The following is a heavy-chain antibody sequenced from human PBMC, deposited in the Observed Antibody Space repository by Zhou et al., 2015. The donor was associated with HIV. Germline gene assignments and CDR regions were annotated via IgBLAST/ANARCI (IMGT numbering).Heavy chain of an antibody. Sequence: QVQLVQSGTEVKKPGSSVKVSCKASGGTFSGSEISWVRQAPGQGLEWMGKIIPMFEIEDYAQKFRGRLTITADKSTSAAYMELSSLRSEDAAVYYCARSSGNYDYAFDIWGQGTMVTVSS. CDR3: ARSSGNYDYAFDI. CDR1: GGTFSGSE. V-gene: IGHV1-69*09. CDR2: IIPMFEIE. D-gene: IGHD3-22*01. J-gene: IGHJ3*02.